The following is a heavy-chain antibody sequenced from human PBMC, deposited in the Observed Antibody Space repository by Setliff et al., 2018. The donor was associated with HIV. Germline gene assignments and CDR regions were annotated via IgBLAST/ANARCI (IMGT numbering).Heavy chain of an antibody. Sequence: ASETLSLTCSVYGTSFSDHYWSWVRQTPGKGLEWIGSIYHSGSTYYNPSLKSRVTISVDTSKNQLSLKLSSVTAADTAVYYCARDCRVGWVFTYGMDVWGQGTLVTVSS. D-gene: IGHD6-13*01. CDR3: ARDCRVGWVFTYGMDV. J-gene: IGHJ6*02. CDR2: IYHSGST. CDR1: GTSFSDHY. V-gene: IGHV4-34*01.